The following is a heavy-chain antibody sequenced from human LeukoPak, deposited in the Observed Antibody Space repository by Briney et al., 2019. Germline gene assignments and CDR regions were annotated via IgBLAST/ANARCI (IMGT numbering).Heavy chain of an antibody. J-gene: IGHJ4*02. CDR1: GFTFSSYA. CDR2: ISGSGGST. D-gene: IGHD1-26*01. V-gene: IGHV3-23*01. Sequence: GGSLRLSCAASGFTFSSYAMSWVRLAPGKGLEWVSAISGSGGSTYYADSVKGRFTISRDNSKNMLYLQMNSLRAEDTAVYYCAKDRSIVGATIPSFDYWGQGTLVTVSS. CDR3: AKDRSIVGATIPSFDY.